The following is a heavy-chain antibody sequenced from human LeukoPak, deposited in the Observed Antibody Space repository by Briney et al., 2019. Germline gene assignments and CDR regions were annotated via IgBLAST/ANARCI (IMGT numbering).Heavy chain of an antibody. CDR1: GGSINSSSYY. V-gene: IGHV4-39*07. CDR3: AGAPGYYYYYMDV. J-gene: IGHJ6*03. D-gene: IGHD1-14*01. CDR2: IYHSGST. Sequence: SETLSLTCTVSGGSINSSSYYWGWIRQPPGKGLEWIGSIYHSGSTYYNPSLKSRVTISVDTSKNQFSLKLSSVTAADTAVYYCAGAPGYYYYYMDVWGKGTTVTVSS.